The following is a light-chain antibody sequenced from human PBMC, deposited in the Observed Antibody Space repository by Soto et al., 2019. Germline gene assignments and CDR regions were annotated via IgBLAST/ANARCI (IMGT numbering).Light chain of an antibody. Sequence: QSVLTQPASVSGSPGQSITISCTGTSSDIGDYNFVSWYQQLPGKAPKLMIYEVSNRPSGFSSRFSGSKSGNTASLTISGLQAEDEADYYCSSYTRSTTWVFGGGTKLTVL. CDR3: SSYTRSTTWV. CDR1: SSDIGDYNF. CDR2: EVS. V-gene: IGLV2-14*01. J-gene: IGLJ3*02.